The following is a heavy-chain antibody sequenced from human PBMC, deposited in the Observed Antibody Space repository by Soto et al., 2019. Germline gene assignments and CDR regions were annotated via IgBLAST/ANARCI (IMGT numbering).Heavy chain of an antibody. Sequence: SSYAISWVRQAPGQGLEWMGGIIPIFGTANYAQKFQGRVTITADESTSTAYMELSSLRSEDTAVYYCAREEAASGDYWGQGTLVTVSS. CDR3: AREEAASGDY. CDR1: SSYA. J-gene: IGHJ4*02. D-gene: IGHD1-26*01. CDR2: IIPIFGTA. V-gene: IGHV1-69*01.